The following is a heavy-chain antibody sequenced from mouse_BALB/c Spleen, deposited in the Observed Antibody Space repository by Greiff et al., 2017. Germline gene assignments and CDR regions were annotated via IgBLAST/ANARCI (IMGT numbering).Heavy chain of an antibody. CDR3: ARDGPFAY. Sequence: EVQLQESGGGLVKPGGSLKLSCAASGFTFSSYAMSWVRQSPEKRLEWVAEISSGGSYTYYPDTVTGRFTISRDNAKNTLYLEMSSLRSEDTAMYYCARDGPFAYWGQGTLVTGSA. J-gene: IGHJ3*01. CDR2: ISSGGSYT. CDR1: GFTFSSYA. V-gene: IGHV5-9-4*01.